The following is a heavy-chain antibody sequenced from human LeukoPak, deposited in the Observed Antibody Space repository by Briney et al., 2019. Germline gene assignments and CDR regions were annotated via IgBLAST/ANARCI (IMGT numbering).Heavy chain of an antibody. CDR2: IFTSGTT. CDR3: ARSTHAYRWTDLDS. CDR1: GGSISTGSHY. J-gene: IGHJ4*02. D-gene: IGHD5-24*01. Sequence: SETLSLTCTVSGGSISTGSHYWSWIRQPAGKGLEWIGRIFTSGTTNYKPSLKSRITISMDTSKNQFSLKLNSGTAADTSVYYCARSTHAYRWTDLDSWGQGTLVTVSS. V-gene: IGHV4-61*02.